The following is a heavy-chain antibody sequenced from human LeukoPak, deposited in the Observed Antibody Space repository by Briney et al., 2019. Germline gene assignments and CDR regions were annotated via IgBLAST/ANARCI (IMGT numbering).Heavy chain of an antibody. D-gene: IGHD3-10*01. V-gene: IGHV3-53*01. CDR3: ARLGVHSHWSFDV. CDR2: IYSGATT. J-gene: IGHJ2*01. CDR1: GFTIATKY. Sequence: GGSLRLSCAAAGFTIATKYMYWVRQAPGKGLEWVSIIYSGATTYYADSVRGRFTISRDTSKNTVSLQMNSLRAEDTAVYFCARLGVHSHWSFDVRGRGTLVTVSS.